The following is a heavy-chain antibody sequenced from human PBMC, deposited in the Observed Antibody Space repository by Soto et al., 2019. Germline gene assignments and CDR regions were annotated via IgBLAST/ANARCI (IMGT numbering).Heavy chain of an antibody. V-gene: IGHV3-23*01. Sequence: GGSLRLSCAASGFTFSSYAMSWIRQAPGKGLEWVSAISGSGGSTYYADSVKGRFTISRDNSKNTLYLQMNSLRAEDTAVYYCAKDLVRGYCSGGSCYSDYWGQGTLVTVSS. CDR3: AKDLVRGYCSGGSCYSDY. CDR2: ISGSGGST. D-gene: IGHD2-15*01. CDR1: GFTFSSYA. J-gene: IGHJ4*02.